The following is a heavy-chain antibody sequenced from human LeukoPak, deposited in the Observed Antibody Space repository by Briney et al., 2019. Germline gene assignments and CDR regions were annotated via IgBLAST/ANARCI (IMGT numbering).Heavy chain of an antibody. Sequence: GGSLRLSCEVSGFIFSNYGMHWVRQAPGKGLEWVALIWYDGRTKFHADSVRGRFTISRDNSANTLYLQMSSLRVEDTAVYYWAREWGRIAVAGGPGYWGQGALVTVSS. V-gene: IGHV3-33*01. D-gene: IGHD6-19*01. J-gene: IGHJ4*02. CDR2: IWYDGRTK. CDR3: AREWGRIAVAGGPGY. CDR1: GFIFSNYG.